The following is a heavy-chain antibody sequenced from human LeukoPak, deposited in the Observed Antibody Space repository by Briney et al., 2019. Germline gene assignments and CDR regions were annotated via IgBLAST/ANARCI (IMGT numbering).Heavy chain of an antibody. CDR2: ISGSGGTT. CDR1: EFTFSSYA. D-gene: IGHD3-10*01. J-gene: IGHJ4*02. CDR3: AREPPLGSYIDY. Sequence: GGSLRLSCAASEFTFSSYAMSWVRQAPGKGLEWVSSISGSGGTTYYADSVRGRFTISRDNSKNTLYLQMNSLRAEDTAVYYCAREPPLGSYIDYWGQGTLVTVSS. V-gene: IGHV3-23*01.